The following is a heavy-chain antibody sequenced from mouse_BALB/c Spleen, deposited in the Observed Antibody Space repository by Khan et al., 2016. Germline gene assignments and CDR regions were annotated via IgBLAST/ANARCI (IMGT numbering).Heavy chain of an antibody. CDR3: ASLHYYGWFAY. V-gene: IGHV4-1*02. CDR1: GFDFSRYW. Sequence: EVQLQESGGGLVQPGGSLKLSCAASGFDFSRYWMSWVRQAPGKGLEWFGDINPDSSTKNYTPSLKDKFIISRDNAKSTLYLQMSKVRSEDTALYYCASLHYYGWFAYWGQGTLVTASA. J-gene: IGHJ3*01. D-gene: IGHD1-2*01. CDR2: INPDSSTK.